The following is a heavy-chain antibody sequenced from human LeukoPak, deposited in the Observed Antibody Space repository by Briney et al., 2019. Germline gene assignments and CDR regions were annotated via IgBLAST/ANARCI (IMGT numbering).Heavy chain of an antibody. V-gene: IGHV1-2*02. CDR2: INPNSGGT. D-gene: IGHD3-3*01. CDR3: AMCLSGYYLGFDY. J-gene: IGHJ4*02. CDR1: GYTFTGYY. Sequence: ASVKVSCKASGYTFTGYYMHWVRQAPGQGLEWMGWINPNSGGTNYAQKFQGRVTMTRDTSISTAYVELSRLRSDDTAVYYCAMCLSGYYLGFDYWGQGTLVTVSS.